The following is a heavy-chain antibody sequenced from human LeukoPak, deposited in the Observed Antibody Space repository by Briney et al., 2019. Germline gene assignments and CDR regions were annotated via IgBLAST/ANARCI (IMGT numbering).Heavy chain of an antibody. J-gene: IGHJ6*02. Sequence: SETLSLTCTVSGDSVRSYYWSWIRQPPGQGLEWLGHINDRGSTNYNPSLQGRVTISIDTSKNQFSLKVNSVTAADTAVYYCVRDSRYGSGWFEDGLDFWGQGTTVTVS. CDR1: GDSVRSYY. D-gene: IGHD6-13*01. CDR3: VRDSRYGSGWFEDGLDF. CDR2: INDRGST. V-gene: IGHV4-59*02.